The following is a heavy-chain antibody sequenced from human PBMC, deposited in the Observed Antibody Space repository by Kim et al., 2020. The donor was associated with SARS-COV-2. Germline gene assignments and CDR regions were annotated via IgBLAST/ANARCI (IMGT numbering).Heavy chain of an antibody. V-gene: IGHV3-48*02. D-gene: IGHD3-22*01. J-gene: IGHJ4*02. CDR3: ARSRITMIVVVSYFDY. Sequence: KRQFTLSRDHAKNTLYQQMNSLRDEDTAVYYCARSRITMIVVVSYFDYWGQGTLVTVSS.